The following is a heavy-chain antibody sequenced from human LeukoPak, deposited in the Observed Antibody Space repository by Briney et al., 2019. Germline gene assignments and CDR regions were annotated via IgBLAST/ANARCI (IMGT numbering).Heavy chain of an antibody. Sequence: GRSLRLSCAASGFTFSSYGMHWVRQAPGKGLEWVAVIWYDGSNKYYADSVKGRFTISRDNSKNTLYLQMNSLRAEDTAVYYCARGTRRITFGGVKNWFGPWGQGTLVTVSS. CDR3: ARGTRRITFGGVKNWFGP. CDR1: GFTFSSYG. J-gene: IGHJ5*02. D-gene: IGHD3-16*01. V-gene: IGHV3-33*01. CDR2: IWYDGSNK.